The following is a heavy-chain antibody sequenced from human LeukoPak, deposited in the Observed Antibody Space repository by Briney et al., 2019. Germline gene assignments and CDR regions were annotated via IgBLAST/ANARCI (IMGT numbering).Heavy chain of an antibody. J-gene: IGHJ4*02. CDR3: VTTMVRGVIGSDY. CDR2: IYSGGST. CDR1: GFTVSSNY. Sequence: GGSLRLSCAASGFTVSSNYMSWVRQAPGKGLEWVSVIYSGGSTYYADSVKGRFTISRDNSKNTLYLQMNSLRAEDTAVYYCVTTMVRGVIGSDYWGQGTLVTVSS. D-gene: IGHD3-10*01. V-gene: IGHV3-66*01.